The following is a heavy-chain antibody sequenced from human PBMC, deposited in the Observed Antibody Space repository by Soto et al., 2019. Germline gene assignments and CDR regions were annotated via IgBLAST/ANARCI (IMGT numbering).Heavy chain of an antibody. V-gene: IGHV4-59*01. Sequence: SETLSLTCTVSGDSISSFYWSWIRQPPGKGLEWIAYISKSGTTDYNPSLKSRVTISVDTSKNQFSLKLTSVTAADTAVYFCARDRSSDWGLGDWFDPWGQGTLVTVSS. J-gene: IGHJ5*02. CDR3: ARDRSSDWGLGDWFDP. CDR2: ISKSGTT. D-gene: IGHD6-19*01. CDR1: GDSISSFY.